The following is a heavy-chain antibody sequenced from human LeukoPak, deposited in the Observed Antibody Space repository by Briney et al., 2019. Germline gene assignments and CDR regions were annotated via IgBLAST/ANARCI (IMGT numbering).Heavy chain of an antibody. J-gene: IGHJ5*02. CDR3: ARDRGSGSYYPNWFDP. CDR1: GGSFSGYY. D-gene: IGHD3-10*01. Sequence: SETLSLTCAVYGGSFSGYYWSWIRQPAGKGLEWIGRIYTSGSTNYNPSLKSRVTISVDTSKNQFSLKLSSVTAADTAVYYCARDRGSGSYYPNWFDPWGQGTLVTVSS. V-gene: IGHV4-4*07. CDR2: IYTSGST.